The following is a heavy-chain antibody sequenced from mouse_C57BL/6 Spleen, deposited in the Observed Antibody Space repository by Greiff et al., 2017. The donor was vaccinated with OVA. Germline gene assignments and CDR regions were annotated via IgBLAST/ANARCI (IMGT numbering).Heavy chain of an antibody. J-gene: IGHJ3*01. CDR2: ISYDGSN. D-gene: IGHD2-2*01. V-gene: IGHV3-6*01. CDR3: AREGGYDSAWFAY. CDR1: GYSITSGYY. Sequence: EVQLVESGPGLVKPSQSLSLTCSVTGYSITSGYYWNWIRQFPGNKLEWMGYISYDGSNNYNPSLKNRISITRDTSKNQFFLKLNSVTTEDTATYYCAREGGYDSAWFAYWGQGTLVTVSA.